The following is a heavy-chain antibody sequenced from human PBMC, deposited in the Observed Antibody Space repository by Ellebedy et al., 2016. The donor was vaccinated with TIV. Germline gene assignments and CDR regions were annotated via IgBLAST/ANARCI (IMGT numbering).Heavy chain of an antibody. D-gene: IGHD5-12*01. CDR1: GFSFSNYW. CDR2: MKQDGREE. V-gene: IGHV3-7*03. J-gene: IGHJ5*02. Sequence: GESLKISCVASGFSFSNYWMTWVRLAPGKGLEWVANMKQDGREEYYVDSVKGRFIISRDNAKNSLYLQMNSLRVEDTAVYYCARDLGHSGYDLLDPWGQGALVTV. CDR3: ARDLGHSGYDLLDP.